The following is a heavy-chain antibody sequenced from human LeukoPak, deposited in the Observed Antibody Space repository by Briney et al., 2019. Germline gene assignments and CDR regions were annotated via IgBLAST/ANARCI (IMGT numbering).Heavy chain of an antibody. CDR3: ASMIQLWSQGDAFDI. V-gene: IGHV4-34*01. Sequence: SETLSLTCAVYGGSFSGYYWSWIRQPPGKGLEWIGEINHSGSTNYNPSLKSRVTISVDTSKNQFSLKLSSVTAADTAVYYCASMIQLWSQGDAFDIWGQGTMVTVSS. J-gene: IGHJ3*02. CDR2: INHSGST. CDR1: GGSFSGYY. D-gene: IGHD5-18*01.